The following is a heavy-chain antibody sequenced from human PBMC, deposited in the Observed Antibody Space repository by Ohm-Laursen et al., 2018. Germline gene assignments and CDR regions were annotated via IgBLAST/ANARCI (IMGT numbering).Heavy chain of an antibody. Sequence: SQTLSLTCAVSGYSISSGYYWGWIRPPPGKGLEWIGSIYHSGSTYYNPSLKSRVTISVDTSKNYFSLKRSSVTAADTAVYYCARDRMGATIGYFDLWGRGTLVTVSS. V-gene: IGHV4-38-2*02. CDR1: GYSISSGYY. D-gene: IGHD1-26*01. J-gene: IGHJ2*01. CDR2: IYHSGST. CDR3: ARDRMGATIGYFDL.